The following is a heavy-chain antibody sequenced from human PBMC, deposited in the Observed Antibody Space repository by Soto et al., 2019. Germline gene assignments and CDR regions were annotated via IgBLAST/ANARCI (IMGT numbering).Heavy chain of an antibody. CDR1: RGTFSSYA. CDR3: ARGAVRVVGATSDAFDI. Sequence: QVQLVQSGAEVKKPGSSVKVSCKASRGTFSSYAISWVRQAPGQGLEWMGGIIPIFGTANYAQKFQGRVTITADESTRTAYMELSSLRSEDTAVYYCARGAVRVVGATSDAFDIWGQGTMVTVSS. D-gene: IGHD1-26*01. CDR2: IIPIFGTA. J-gene: IGHJ3*02. V-gene: IGHV1-69*01.